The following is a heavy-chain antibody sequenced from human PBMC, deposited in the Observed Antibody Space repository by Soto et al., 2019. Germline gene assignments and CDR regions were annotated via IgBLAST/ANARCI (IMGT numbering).Heavy chain of an antibody. V-gene: IGHV3-23*01. J-gene: IGHJ4*02. CDR3: ARLQDVVVIAVRAIGY. CDR2: ISGSGGST. Sequence: GGSLRLSCAASGFTFSSYAMSWVRQAPGKGLEWVSVISGSGGSTYYADSVKGRFTISRDNSKNTLFLQMNSLRAEDTAVYYCARLQDVVVIAVRAIGYCGQGTLVTVSS. D-gene: IGHD2-21*01. CDR1: GFTFSSYA.